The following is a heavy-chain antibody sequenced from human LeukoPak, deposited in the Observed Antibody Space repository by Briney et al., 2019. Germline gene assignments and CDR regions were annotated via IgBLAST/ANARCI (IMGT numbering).Heavy chain of an antibody. V-gene: IGHV3-48*01. CDR2: ISSSSSTI. CDR1: GFTFSSYS. J-gene: IGHJ4*02. CDR3: AKDTDSSSYYFDY. Sequence: AGGSLRLSCAASGFTFSSYSMNWVRQAPGKGLEWVSYISSSSSTIYYADSVKGRFTISRDNSKNTLYLQMNSLRAEDTAVYYCAKDTDSSSYYFDYWGQGTLVTVSS. D-gene: IGHD3-22*01.